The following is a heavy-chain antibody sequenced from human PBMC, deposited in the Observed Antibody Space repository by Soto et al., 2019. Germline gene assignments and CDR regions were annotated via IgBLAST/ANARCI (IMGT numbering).Heavy chain of an antibody. V-gene: IGHV3-74*01. Sequence: GGSLRLSCAASGFAFSSEWMHWVRQAPGKGLVWVSRIDPYDTGITYADSVKGRFPISRDNAKNTLYLQMNSLRAEDTAVYYCTSGTSGARDSWGQGTLVTVSS. CDR1: GFAFSSEW. D-gene: IGHD6-13*01. CDR2: IDPYDTGI. CDR3: TSGTSGARDS. J-gene: IGHJ4*02.